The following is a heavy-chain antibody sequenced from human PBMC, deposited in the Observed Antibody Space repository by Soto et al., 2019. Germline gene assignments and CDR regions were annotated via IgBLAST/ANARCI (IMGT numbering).Heavy chain of an antibody. J-gene: IGHJ6*02. CDR2: INHSGST. CDR3: ARGTYCSSTSCYGYGMDV. V-gene: IGHV4-34*01. Sequence: SETLSLTCAVYGGSFSGYYWSWIRQPPGKGLEWIGEINHSGSTNYNPSLKSRVTISVDTSKNQFSLKLSSVTAADTAVYYCARGTYCSSTSCYGYGMDVWGQGTTVTVSS. CDR1: GGSFSGYY. D-gene: IGHD2-2*01.